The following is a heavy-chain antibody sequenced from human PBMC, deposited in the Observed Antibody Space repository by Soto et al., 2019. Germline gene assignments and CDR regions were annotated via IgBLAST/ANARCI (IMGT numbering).Heavy chain of an antibody. CDR3: ARSIIVVPGTYYFFGMDV. CDR2: ISPYNGHT. Sequence: GASGKVSCKASGYTSTNYGITWVRQASGQGLEWMGVISPYNGHTNYTQKLQGRVTMTTDTYTSTAYMELRSLIPDDTAVYYCARSIIVVPGTYYFFGMDVWCQGTTVTVSS. CDR1: GYTSTNYG. D-gene: IGHD3-10*01. J-gene: IGHJ6*02. V-gene: IGHV1-18*01.